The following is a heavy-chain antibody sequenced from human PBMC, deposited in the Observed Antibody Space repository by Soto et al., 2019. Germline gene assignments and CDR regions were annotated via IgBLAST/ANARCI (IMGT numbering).Heavy chain of an antibody. Sequence: GGSLRLSCAASGFTFSSYGMHWVRQAPGKGLEWVAVISYDGSNKYYADSVKGRFTISRDNSKNTLYLQMNSLRAEDTAVYYCAKEYDLATDAFDIWGQGTMVTVSS. CDR2: ISYDGSNK. V-gene: IGHV3-30*18. J-gene: IGHJ3*02. CDR1: GFTFSSYG. CDR3: AKEYDLATDAFDI. D-gene: IGHD3-3*01.